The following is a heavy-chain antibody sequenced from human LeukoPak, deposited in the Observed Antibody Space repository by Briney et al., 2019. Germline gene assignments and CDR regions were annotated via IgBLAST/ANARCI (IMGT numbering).Heavy chain of an antibody. Sequence: ASVKVSCKASGYTFTSYYMHWVRQAPGQGLEWMGIINPSGGSTSYAQKFQGRVTITADESTSTAYMELSSLRSEDTAVYYCASSVVDIVATIRVPYYYYYMDVWGKGTTVTISS. CDR1: GYTFTSYY. V-gene: IGHV1-46*01. CDR2: INPSGGST. CDR3: ASSVVDIVATIRVPYYYYYMDV. D-gene: IGHD5-12*01. J-gene: IGHJ6*03.